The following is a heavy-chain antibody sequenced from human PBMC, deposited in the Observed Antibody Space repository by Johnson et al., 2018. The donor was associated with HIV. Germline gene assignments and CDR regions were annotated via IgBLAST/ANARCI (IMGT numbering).Heavy chain of an antibody. Sequence: VQLVESGGGVVRPGGSLRLSCAASGFIIDDYCMSWVRQAPGKGLEWVSAISGSGGSTYYADSVRGRFTISRDNSKKTLYLEINSLRTEDTAVYYCARFRSSNWFDAFDIWGQGTMVTVSS. CDR1: GFIIDDYC. J-gene: IGHJ3*02. CDR2: ISGSGGST. CDR3: ARFRSSNWFDAFDI. D-gene: IGHD6-13*01. V-gene: IGHV3-23*04.